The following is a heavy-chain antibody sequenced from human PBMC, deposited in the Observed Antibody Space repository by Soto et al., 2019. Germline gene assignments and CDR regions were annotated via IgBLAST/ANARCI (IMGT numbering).Heavy chain of an antibody. D-gene: IGHD6-19*01. J-gene: IGHJ6*02. CDR1: GFTFSSYA. Sequence: GGSLRLSCAASGFTFSSYAMHWVRQAPGKGLEWVAVISYDGSNKYYADSVKGRFTISRDNSKNTLYLQMNSLRAEDTAVYYCARTVAGPTMTFYYYYGMDVWGQGTTVTVSS. CDR3: ARTVAGPTMTFYYYYGMDV. V-gene: IGHV3-30-3*01. CDR2: ISYDGSNK.